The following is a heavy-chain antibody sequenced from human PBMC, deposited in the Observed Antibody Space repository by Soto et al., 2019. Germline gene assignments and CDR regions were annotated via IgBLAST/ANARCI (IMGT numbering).Heavy chain of an antibody. V-gene: IGHV3-74*01. CDR3: ARVGCSGGSCYSFYYYFMDV. CDR1: GFTFSSYW. D-gene: IGHD2-15*01. Sequence: GGSLRLSCAASGFTFSSYWMHWVRQAPGKGLVWVSRINSDGSSTSYADSVRGRFTISRDNAKNTLYLQMNSLRAEDTAVYYCARVGCSGGSCYSFYYYFMDVWGKGTTVIVSS. J-gene: IGHJ6*03. CDR2: INSDGSST.